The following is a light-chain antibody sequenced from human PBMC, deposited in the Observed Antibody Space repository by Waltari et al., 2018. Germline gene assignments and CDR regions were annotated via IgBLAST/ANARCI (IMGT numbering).Light chain of an antibody. CDR3: QQYDSYST. V-gene: IGKV1-5*03. CDR1: QSISNY. J-gene: IGKJ1*01. CDR2: LAS. Sequence: DIQMTQSPSTLSASVGDRVTITCRASQSISNYLAWYQQKPGKAPKLLIYLASGLQSGVPLRFSGSGAGTEFTLTISSLQPDDFATYYCQQYDSYSTFGQGTKVEIK.